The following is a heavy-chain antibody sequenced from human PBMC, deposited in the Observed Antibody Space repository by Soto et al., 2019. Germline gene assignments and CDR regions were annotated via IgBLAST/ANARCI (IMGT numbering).Heavy chain of an antibody. CDR2: IYWDDDK. D-gene: IGHD3-16*01. V-gene: IGHV2-5*02. CDR1: GFSLSTRGVG. CDR3: AHKGGGDRILDY. J-gene: IGHJ4*02. Sequence: QITLKESGPTLVKPTQTLTLTCTFSGFSLSTRGVGVGWIRQPPGKALEWLAIIYWDDDKRYSPSLKSRLTITKDTSKNKVVLTMTNMDPVDTAKYYCAHKGGGDRILDYWGQGTLVTVSS.